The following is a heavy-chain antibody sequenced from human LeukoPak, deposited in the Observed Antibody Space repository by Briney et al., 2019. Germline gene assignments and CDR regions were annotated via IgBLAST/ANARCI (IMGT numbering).Heavy chain of an antibody. CDR3: ARARGNRIFGVVILGNFDY. V-gene: IGHV4-34*01. CDR1: GGSFSGYY. D-gene: IGHD3-3*01. CDR2: INHSGST. J-gene: IGHJ4*02. Sequence: ASETLSLTCAVYGGSFSGYYWSWIRQPPGKGLEWIGEINHSGSTNYNPPLKSRVTISVDTSKNQFSLKLSSVTAADTAVYYCARARGNRIFGVVILGNFDYWGQGTLVTVSS.